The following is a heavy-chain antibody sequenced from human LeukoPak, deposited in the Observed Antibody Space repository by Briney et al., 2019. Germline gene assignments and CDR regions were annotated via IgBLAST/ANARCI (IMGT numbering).Heavy chain of an antibody. CDR2: IYPGDSDT. V-gene: IGHV5-51*01. J-gene: IGHJ3*02. Sequence: GESLKISCKGSGYSFTSYWIGRVRQMPGKGLEWMGIIYPGDSDTRYSPSFQGQVTISADKSISTAYLQWSSLKASDTAMYYCASPGGVDGRGNAFDIWGQGTMVTVSS. D-gene: IGHD5-24*01. CDR3: ASPGGVDGRGNAFDI. CDR1: GYSFTSYW.